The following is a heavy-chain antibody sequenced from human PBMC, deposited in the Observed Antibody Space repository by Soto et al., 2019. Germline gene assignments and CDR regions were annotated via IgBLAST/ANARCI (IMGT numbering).Heavy chain of an antibody. V-gene: IGHV1-69*12. Sequence: QVQLVESGAEVKKPGSSVKVSCKASGGTFSNYAISWVRQAPGQGLEWMGGIIPIFGTANYAQKFQGRVTITADESTSTAYMELSSLRSEDTAVYYWGRAGGDYGGNRGYFDYWGQGTLVTVSS. CDR1: GGTFSNYA. J-gene: IGHJ4*02. CDR2: IIPIFGTA. CDR3: GRAGGDYGGNRGYFDY. D-gene: IGHD4-17*01.